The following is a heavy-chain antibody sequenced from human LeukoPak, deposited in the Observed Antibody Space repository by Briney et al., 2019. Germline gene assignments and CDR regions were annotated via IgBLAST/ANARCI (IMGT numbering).Heavy chain of an antibody. CDR3: AKVRLLWFGESQYYFDY. D-gene: IGHD3-10*01. CDR2: ISGSGGST. J-gene: IGHJ4*02. V-gene: IGHV3-23*01. CDR1: GFTFSSYA. Sequence: GSLRLSCAASGFTFSSYAMSWVRPAPGKGLEWVSAISGSGGSTYYADSVKGRFTISRDNSKNTLYLQMNSLRAEDTAVYYCAKVRLLWFGESQYYFDYWGQGTLVTVSS.